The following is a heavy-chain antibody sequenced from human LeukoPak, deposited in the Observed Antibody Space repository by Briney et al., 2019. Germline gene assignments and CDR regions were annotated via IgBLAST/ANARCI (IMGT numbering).Heavy chain of an antibody. CDR3: EARVIAGKDDYYFDY. CDR2: ISSSGVST. V-gene: IGHV3-23*01. CDR1: GFILSNYA. J-gene: IGHJ4*02. D-gene: IGHD6-13*01. Sequence: PGGSLRLSCAATGFILSNYAMSWVRQAPGKGLEWVSTISSSGVSTYYADSVKGRFTISRDNSKNTLYLQMNSLRVEDTAVYYCEARVIAGKDDYYFDYWGQGTPVTVSS.